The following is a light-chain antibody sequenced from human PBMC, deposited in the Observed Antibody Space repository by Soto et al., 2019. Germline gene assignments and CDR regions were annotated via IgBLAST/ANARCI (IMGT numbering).Light chain of an antibody. J-gene: IGKJ5*01. V-gene: IGKV3-15*01. CDR1: QSVNSK. CDR3: QQYHNWLPIT. CDR2: GAS. Sequence: EIVITQSPATLSVSPVERVSLSCSASQSVNSKLAWYQQKPGQAPRLLIYGASTRATGIPARFSGSGSGTEFTLTISSLQSEDFAVYYCQQYHNWLPITFGQGHDWRL.